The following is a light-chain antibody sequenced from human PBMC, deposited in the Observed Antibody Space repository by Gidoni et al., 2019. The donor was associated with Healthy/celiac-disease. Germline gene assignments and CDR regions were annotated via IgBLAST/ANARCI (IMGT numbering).Light chain of an antibody. Sequence: DIVMTQSPDSLAVSLGARATINCKSSQSVLYSSNNKNYLAWYQQKPGQPPKLLIYWASNRESGVTDRFSGSGSGTDFTITISSLEAEDVAVYYCQKYYSSWTFGQGTKVEIK. J-gene: IGKJ1*01. V-gene: IGKV4-1*01. CDR2: WAS. CDR3: QKYYSSWT. CDR1: QSVLYSSNNKNY.